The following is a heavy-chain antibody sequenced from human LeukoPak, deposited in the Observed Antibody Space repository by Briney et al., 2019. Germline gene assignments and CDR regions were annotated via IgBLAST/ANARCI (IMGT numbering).Heavy chain of an antibody. Sequence: PGGSLRLSCAASGFTFSSYAMSWVRQAPGKGLEWVSAISGSGGSTYYADSVKGRFTISRDNSKNTLYLQMNSLRAEDTAVYYCAKDLEYSSSWYGYYYYGMDVWGQGTTVTVSS. CDR3: AKDLEYSSSWYGYYYYGMDV. V-gene: IGHV3-23*01. CDR2: ISGSGGST. D-gene: IGHD6-13*01. J-gene: IGHJ6*02. CDR1: GFTFSSYA.